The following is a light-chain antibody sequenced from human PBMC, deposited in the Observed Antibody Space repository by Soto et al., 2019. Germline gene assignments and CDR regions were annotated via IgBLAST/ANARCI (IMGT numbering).Light chain of an antibody. CDR2: EVT. J-gene: IGLJ1*01. V-gene: IGLV2-8*01. CDR3: SSYGGIHNYV. CDR1: GGNVGGYDY. Sequence: QSALTQPPSASGSPGQSVTISGTGTGGNVGGYDYVSCYQQYPGKAPKLLIYEVTKRPSGVPDRFSGSKSGNTASLTVSGLQADDEADYFCSSYGGIHNYVFGTGTKLTVL.